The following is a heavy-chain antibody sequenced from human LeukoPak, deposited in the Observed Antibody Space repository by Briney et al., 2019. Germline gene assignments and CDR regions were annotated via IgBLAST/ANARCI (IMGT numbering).Heavy chain of an antibody. D-gene: IGHD6-19*01. CDR2: IIPILGIA. V-gene: IGHV1-69*04. Sequence: GASVTVSCKASGGTFSSYAISWVRQAPGQGLEWMGRIIPILGIANYAQKFQGRVTITADKSTSTAYMELSSLRSEDTAVYYCARDPGSGWYYFDYWGQGTLVTVSS. CDR3: ARDPGSGWYYFDY. J-gene: IGHJ4*02. CDR1: GGTFSSYA.